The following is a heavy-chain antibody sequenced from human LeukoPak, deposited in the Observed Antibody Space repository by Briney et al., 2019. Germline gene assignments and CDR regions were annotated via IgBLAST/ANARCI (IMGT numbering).Heavy chain of an antibody. CDR1: GGSFSGYY. V-gene: IGHV4-34*01. CDR3: ARQPLGDSKDYYYYYMDV. D-gene: IGHD4-17*01. J-gene: IGHJ6*03. CDR2: INHSGST. Sequence: PSETLSLTCAVYGGSFSGYYWSWIRQPPGKGLEWIGEINHSGSTNYNPSLKSRVTISVDTSKNQFSLKLSSVTAADTAVYYCARQPLGDSKDYYYYYMDVWGKGTTVTISS.